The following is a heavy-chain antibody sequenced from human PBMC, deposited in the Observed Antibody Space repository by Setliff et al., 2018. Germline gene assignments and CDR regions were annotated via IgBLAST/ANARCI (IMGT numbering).Heavy chain of an antibody. CDR1: GYTFRNYA. V-gene: IGHV1-18*01. J-gene: IGHJ4*02. D-gene: IGHD5-18*01. CDR2: ISVYNGDT. CDR3: ARAPSVELVTIRTNSWFTY. Sequence: ASVKVSCKASGYTFRNYAFAWVRQAPGQGLEWVGWISVYNGDTNYAQKYQGRVTLTTDTSTSTAYMELRSLTSDDSTFYYCARAPSVELVTIRTNSWFTYWGQGTLVTVSS.